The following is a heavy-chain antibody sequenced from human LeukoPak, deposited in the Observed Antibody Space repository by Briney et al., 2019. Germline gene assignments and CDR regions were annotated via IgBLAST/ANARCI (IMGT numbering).Heavy chain of an antibody. D-gene: IGHD2-21*02. CDR2: INPTVCSP. V-gene: IGHV1-46*01. CDR3: ARTYCGGDCNNRYFDY. Sequence: ASLMASCKASGYILSSYYMHCVRQAPGQGLEWIRIINPTVCSPDYAQKLQGRVTMTRDKSTSTVYMELNSLRSEDTALYYCARTYCGGDCNNRYFDYWGQGTLVTVSS. CDR1: GYILSSYY. J-gene: IGHJ4*02.